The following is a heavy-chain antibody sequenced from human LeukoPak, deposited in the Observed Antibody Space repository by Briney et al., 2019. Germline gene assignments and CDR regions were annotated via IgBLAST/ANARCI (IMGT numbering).Heavy chain of an antibody. Sequence: GESLKITCKGSGYSFTSYWIAWVRQMPGKGLEWMGIIYPGDSDTRYSPSFQGQVTISADKSISTAYLQWSSLKASDTAMYYCARQEGKRYCSGGSCYWLDWFDPWGQGTLVTVSS. CDR1: GYSFTSYW. CDR3: ARQEGKRYCSGGSCYWLDWFDP. D-gene: IGHD2-15*01. V-gene: IGHV5-51*01. J-gene: IGHJ5*02. CDR2: IYPGDSDT.